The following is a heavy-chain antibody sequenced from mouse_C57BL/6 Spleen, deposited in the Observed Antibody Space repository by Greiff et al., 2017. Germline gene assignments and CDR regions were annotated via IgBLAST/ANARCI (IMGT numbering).Heavy chain of an antibody. Sequence: QVQLKESGAELVRPGTSVKVSCKASGYAFTNYLIEWVKQRPGQGLEWIGVINPGSGGTNYNEKFKGKATLTADKSSSTAYMQLSSLTSEDSAVFFCARWGTDCCYEDFDYWGQGTTLTVSS. CDR2: INPGSGGT. J-gene: IGHJ2*01. CDR1: GYAFTNYL. CDR3: ARWGTDCCYEDFDY. V-gene: IGHV1-54*01. D-gene: IGHD1-1*01.